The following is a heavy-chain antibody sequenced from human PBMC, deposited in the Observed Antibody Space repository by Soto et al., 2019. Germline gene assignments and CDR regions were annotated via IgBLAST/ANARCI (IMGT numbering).Heavy chain of an antibody. CDR3: ARGGADPGTKIVVVTPDEAFDI. Sequence: SETLSLTCTVSGGSISSYYWSWIRQPPGKGLEWIGYIYYSGSTNYNPSLKSRVTISVDTSKNQFSLKLSSVTAADTAVYYCARGGADPGTKIVVVTPDEAFDIWGQGTMV. CDR2: IYYSGST. J-gene: IGHJ3*02. V-gene: IGHV4-59*01. CDR1: GGSISSYY. D-gene: IGHD3-22*01.